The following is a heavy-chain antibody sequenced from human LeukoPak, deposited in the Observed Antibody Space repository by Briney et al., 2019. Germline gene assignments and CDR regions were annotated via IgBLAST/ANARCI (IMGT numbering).Heavy chain of an antibody. CDR3: ARDSIVVVIAETWYFDL. J-gene: IGHJ2*01. CDR2: INPNSGGT. Sequence: ASVKVSYKASGYTFTGYYMHWVRQAPGQGLEWMGWINPNSGGTNYAQKFQGRVTMTRDTSISTAYMELSRLRSDDTAVYYCARDSIVVVIAETWYFDLWGRGTLVTVSS. D-gene: IGHD2-21*01. CDR1: GYTFTGYY. V-gene: IGHV1-2*02.